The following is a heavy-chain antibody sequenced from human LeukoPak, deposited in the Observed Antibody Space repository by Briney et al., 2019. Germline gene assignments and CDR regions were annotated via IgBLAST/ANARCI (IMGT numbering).Heavy chain of an antibody. J-gene: IGHJ4*02. CDR3: AKDTTPEWELLPDFDY. D-gene: IGHD1-26*01. V-gene: IGHV3-30*18. CDR2: ISYDGSNK. Sequence: GRSLRLSCAASGFTFSSCGMHWVRQAPGKGLEWVAVISYDGSNKYYADSVKGRFTISRDNSKNTLYLQMNSLRAEDTAVYYCAKDTTPEWELLPDFDYWGQGTLVTVSS. CDR1: GFTFSSCG.